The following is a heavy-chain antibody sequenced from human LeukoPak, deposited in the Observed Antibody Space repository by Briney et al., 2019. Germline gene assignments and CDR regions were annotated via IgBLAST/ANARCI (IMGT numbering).Heavy chain of an antibody. J-gene: IGHJ5*02. CDR2: INPSGGST. Sequence: GASVKVSCKASGYTFTSYYMHWVRQAPGQGLEWMGIINPSGGSTSYARKFQGRVTMTRDTSTSTVYMELSSLRSEDTAVYYCAREGEVVNWFDPWGQGTLVTVSS. CDR1: GYTFTSYY. CDR3: AREGEVVNWFDP. V-gene: IGHV1-46*01.